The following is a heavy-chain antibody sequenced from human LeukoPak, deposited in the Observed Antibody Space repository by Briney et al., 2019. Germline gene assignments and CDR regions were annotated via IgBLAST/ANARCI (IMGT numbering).Heavy chain of an antibody. J-gene: IGHJ5*02. CDR2: ISADNGFT. CDR3: ANLAGVVAGLDP. D-gene: IGHD6-19*01. V-gene: IGHV1-18*01. CDR1: GYTFTSYG. Sequence: ALVTVSCTASGYTFTSYGINWVRQAPGQGLEWMGWISADNGFTASAQNLQGRVTMTTDTSTNTAYMELRSLRSDDTAVYYCANLAGVVAGLDPWGQGTLVTVSS.